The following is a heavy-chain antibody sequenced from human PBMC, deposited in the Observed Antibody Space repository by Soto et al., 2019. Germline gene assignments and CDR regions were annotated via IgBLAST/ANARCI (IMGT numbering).Heavy chain of an antibody. Sequence: PSETLSLTCTFSVGSISSSSFYCGWIRQPPWKGLESIAAIYYSGSTYYNPSLKSRVTIFVDKAKNQFSLRLTSVTAADTAVYYCARKSTGYSVEVDYWGQGTLFTVS. J-gene: IGHJ4*02. CDR2: IYYSGST. D-gene: IGHD6-13*01. CDR1: VGSISSSSFY. CDR3: ARKSTGYSVEVDY. V-gene: IGHV4-39*01.